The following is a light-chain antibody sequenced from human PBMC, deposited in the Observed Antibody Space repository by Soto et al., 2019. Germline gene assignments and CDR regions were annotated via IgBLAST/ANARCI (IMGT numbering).Light chain of an antibody. CDR1: SSDVGGYNS. Sequence: QSALTQPPSASGSPGQSVTVSCTGTSSDVGGYNSVSWYQQHPGKAPKLMIYEVTKRPSGVPDRFSGSKSGNTASLTVSGLQAEDEADYYCCSYAGGHTVFGGGTKLTVL. CDR3: CSYAGGHTV. J-gene: IGLJ2*01. CDR2: EVT. V-gene: IGLV2-8*01.